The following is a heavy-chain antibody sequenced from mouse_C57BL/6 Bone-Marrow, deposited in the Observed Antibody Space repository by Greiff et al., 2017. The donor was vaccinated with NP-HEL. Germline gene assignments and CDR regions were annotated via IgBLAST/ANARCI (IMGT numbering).Heavy chain of an antibody. CDR1: GFSLTSYG. D-gene: IGHD1-1*01. CDR2: IWGVGST. CDR3: ASGYGSSWFAY. J-gene: IGHJ3*01. V-gene: IGHV2-6*01. Sequence: VKLVESGPGLVAPSQCLSITCTVSGFSLTSYGVDWVRQSPGKGLEWLGVIWGVGSTNYNSALKSRLSISKDNSKSQVFLKMNSLQTDDTAMYYCASGYGSSWFAYWGQGTLVTVSA.